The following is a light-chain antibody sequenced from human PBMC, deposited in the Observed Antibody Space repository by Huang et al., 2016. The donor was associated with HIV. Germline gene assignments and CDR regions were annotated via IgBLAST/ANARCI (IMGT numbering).Light chain of an antibody. CDR3: QQYGSSPRT. V-gene: IGKV3-20*01. J-gene: IGKJ1*01. Sequence: EIVLTQSAGTLSLSPGERATLSCRASQSVSSSYLAWYQQKPGQAPRLLIYGASSRATGIPDRFSGRGSGTDFTLTISRLEPEDCAVYYCQQYGSSPRTFGQGTKVEIK. CDR2: GAS. CDR1: QSVSSSY.